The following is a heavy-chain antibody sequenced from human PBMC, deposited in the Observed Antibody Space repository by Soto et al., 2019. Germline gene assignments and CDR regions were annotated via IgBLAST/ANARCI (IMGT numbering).Heavy chain of an antibody. J-gene: IGHJ4*02. CDR2: VFYTGFT. CDR1: GVSISGSYYY. V-gene: IGHV4-39*05. CDR3: ATSQNGYKWNYLGH. D-gene: IGHD1-1*01. Sequence: SETPSLTCAVSGVSISGSYYYWGSRRQSPGKGPEWLGSVFYTGFTSYNPSLESRVSVSLDKSKNQVSLKVSGVSAAETALYYGATSQNGYKWNYLGHWAQGEPVAVSS.